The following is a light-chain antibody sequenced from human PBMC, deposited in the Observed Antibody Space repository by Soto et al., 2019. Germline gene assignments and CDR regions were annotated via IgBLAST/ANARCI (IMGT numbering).Light chain of an antibody. CDR1: SSDVGGYNY. J-gene: IGLJ1*01. V-gene: IGLV2-8*01. CDR2: EVS. Sequence: LTQPPSASGSPGQSVSISCTGTSSDVGGYNYVSWYQQHPGKAPKLMIYEVSKRPSGVPDRFSGSKSGNTASLTVSGLQAEDEADYYCSSYAGSNNFFYVFGTGTKVTVL. CDR3: SSYAGSNNFFYV.